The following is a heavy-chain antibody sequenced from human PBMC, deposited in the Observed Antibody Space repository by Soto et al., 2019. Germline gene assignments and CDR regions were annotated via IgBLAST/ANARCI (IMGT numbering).Heavy chain of an antibody. CDR2: IDPSDSYT. D-gene: IGHD3-10*01. J-gene: IGHJ4*02. CDR3: ARRSGYHNY. CDR1: GYSFTNYW. V-gene: IGHV5-10-1*01. Sequence: PGESLKISCKGSGYSFTNYWISWVRQMPGKGLEWMGRIDPSDSYTNYSPSFQGHVNISADKSISAASLQWSSLKASNTPMYSCARRSGYHNYGGRGTLATVP.